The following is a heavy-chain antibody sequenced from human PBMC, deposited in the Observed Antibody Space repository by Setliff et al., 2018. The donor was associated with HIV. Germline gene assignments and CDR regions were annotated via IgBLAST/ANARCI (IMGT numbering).Heavy chain of an antibody. D-gene: IGHD4-17*01. V-gene: IGHV4-31*03. CDR1: GGFITNDGYY. CDR2: IYFNGNT. J-gene: IGHJ5*02. CDR3: ARDTTDWFDP. Sequence: SETLSLTCTVSGGFITNDGYYWTWIRHRPGKGLEWIGYIYFNGNTHYNPSLEGRVTMSVDTSTKQFSLKLSSVTAADTAVYYCARDTTDWFDPWGQGTLVTVSS.